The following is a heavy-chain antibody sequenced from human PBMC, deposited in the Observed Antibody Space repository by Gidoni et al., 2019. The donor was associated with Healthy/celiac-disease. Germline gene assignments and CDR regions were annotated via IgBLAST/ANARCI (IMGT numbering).Heavy chain of an antibody. CDR1: GFTFSSYA. V-gene: IGHV3-30*04. CDR2: ISYDGSNK. J-gene: IGHJ6*02. CDR3: ARDRPALSGSFWGDYYYYGMDV. Sequence: QVQLVESGGGVVQPGRSLRLSCAASGFTFSSYAMHWVRQAPGKGLEWVAVISYDGSNKYYADSVKGRFTISRDNSKNTLYLQMNSLRAEDTAVYYCARDRPALSGSFWGDYYYYGMDVWGQGTTVTVSS. D-gene: IGHD1-26*01.